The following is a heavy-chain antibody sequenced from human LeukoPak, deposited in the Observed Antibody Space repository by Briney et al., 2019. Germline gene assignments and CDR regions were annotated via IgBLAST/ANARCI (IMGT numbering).Heavy chain of an antibody. Sequence: GASVKVSCTASGYTFTVYYMHWVRQAPGQGLEWMGWINPNSGGTNYAQKFPGRVTMTRDTSISTAYMELSRLRSDDTAVYYCASLPWEGLDWFDPWGQGTLVTVSS. J-gene: IGHJ5*02. CDR3: ASLPWEGLDWFDP. V-gene: IGHV1-2*02. CDR2: INPNSGGT. CDR1: GYTFTVYY. D-gene: IGHD1-26*01.